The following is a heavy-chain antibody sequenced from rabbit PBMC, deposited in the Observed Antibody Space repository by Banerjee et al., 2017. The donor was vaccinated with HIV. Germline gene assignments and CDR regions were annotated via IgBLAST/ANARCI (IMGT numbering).Heavy chain of an antibody. D-gene: IGHD6-1*01. Sequence: QEQLVESGGGLVQPEGSLTLTCTASGFSFSSSYYMCWVRQAPGKGLEWIGCIYTGSGSTYYASWAKGRFTISMTSSTAVTLQMTSLTAADTATYFCARSYGDADGIYGLYLWGQGTLVTVS. J-gene: IGHJ4*01. CDR2: IYTGSGST. CDR1: GFSFSSSYY. CDR3: ARSYGDADGIYGLYL. V-gene: IGHV1S45*01.